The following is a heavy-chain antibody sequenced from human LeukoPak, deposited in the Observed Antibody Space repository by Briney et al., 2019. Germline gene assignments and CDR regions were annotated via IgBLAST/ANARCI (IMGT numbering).Heavy chain of an antibody. D-gene: IGHD6-6*01. Sequence: LETLSLTCSVSGGSVSSYYWSWIRQPPGKGLEWIGYVYYTGSVNYNPSLKSRVTMFEDKSKNQCSLRLYSVTVADTAVYYCARHFAYSSSSYFDYWGQGSLVTVSS. CDR3: ARHFAYSSSSYFDY. V-gene: IGHV4-59*08. J-gene: IGHJ4*02. CDR2: VYYTGSV. CDR1: GGSVSSYY.